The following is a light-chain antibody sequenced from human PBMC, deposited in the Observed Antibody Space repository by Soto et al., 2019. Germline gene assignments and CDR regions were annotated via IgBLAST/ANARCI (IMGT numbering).Light chain of an antibody. V-gene: IGLV2-8*01. Sequence: QSALTQPPSASGSPGQSVTISRIGTSSDVGRYNYVSWYQHHPGKAPKLIIYEVTKRPSGVPDRFSGSKSGNTASLTVSGLQADDEADYYCNSYVGSNNYVFGTGTKLTVL. CDR2: EVT. CDR3: NSYVGSNNYV. J-gene: IGLJ1*01. CDR1: SSDVGRYNY.